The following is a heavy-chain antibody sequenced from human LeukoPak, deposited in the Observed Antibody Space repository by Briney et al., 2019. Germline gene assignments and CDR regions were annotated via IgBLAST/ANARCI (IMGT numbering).Heavy chain of an antibody. CDR2: ISSTGRYI. V-gene: IGHV3-21*06. J-gene: IGHJ6*03. CDR3: ARDWVSETVHYYFYMDV. CDR1: GFSFNKYN. Sequence: GGSLRLSCSASGFSFNKYNINWVRQAPGKGLEWISSISSTGRYIYYADSVKGRFTISRDNANDSLYLQMNSLRVEDTAVYYCARDWVSETVHYYFYMDVWGKGTTVTVSS. D-gene: IGHD4-17*01.